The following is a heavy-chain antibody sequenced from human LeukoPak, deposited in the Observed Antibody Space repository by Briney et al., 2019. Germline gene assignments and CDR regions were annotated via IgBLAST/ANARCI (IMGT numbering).Heavy chain of an antibody. J-gene: IGHJ4*02. V-gene: IGHV4-61*02. Sequence: SQTLSLTCAVSGGSISSGSYYWSWIRQPAGKGLEWIGRIYTSGSTNYNPSLKSRVTISVDTSKNQFSLKLSSVTAADTAVYYCARDFRSRFPSSLEYGGNRLDYWGQGTLVTVSS. CDR3: ARDFRSRFPSSLEYGGNRLDY. CDR2: IYTSGST. D-gene: IGHD4-23*01. CDR1: GGSISSGSYY.